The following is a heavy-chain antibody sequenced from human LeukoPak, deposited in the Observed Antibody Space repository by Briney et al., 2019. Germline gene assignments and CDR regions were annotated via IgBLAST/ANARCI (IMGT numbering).Heavy chain of an antibody. CDR1: GGSISSGGYY. D-gene: IGHD3-9*01. CDR2: IYYGGST. CDR3: ARVVRYFDWLPYGMDV. J-gene: IGHJ6*04. V-gene: IGHV4-31*03. Sequence: SQTLSLTCTVSGGSISSGGYYWSWIRQHPGKGLEWIGYIYYGGSTYYNPSLKSRVTISVDTSKNQFSLKLSSVTAADTAVYYCARVVRYFDWLPYGMDVWGKGTTVTVSS.